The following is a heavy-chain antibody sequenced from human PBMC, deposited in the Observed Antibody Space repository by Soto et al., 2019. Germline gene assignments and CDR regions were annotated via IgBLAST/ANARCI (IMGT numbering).Heavy chain of an antibody. CDR1: GFTFSSYA. J-gene: IGHJ6*02. CDR3: ARVGYDFWSGYYIGRYRVKYYYGMDV. CDR2: ISYDGSNK. D-gene: IGHD3-3*01. Sequence: GGSLRLSCAASGFTFSSYAMHWVRQAPGKGLEWVAVISYDGSNKYYADSVKGRFTISRDNSKNTLYLQMNSLRAEDTAVYYCARVGYDFWSGYYIGRYRVKYYYGMDVWGQGTTVTVSS. V-gene: IGHV3-30-3*01.